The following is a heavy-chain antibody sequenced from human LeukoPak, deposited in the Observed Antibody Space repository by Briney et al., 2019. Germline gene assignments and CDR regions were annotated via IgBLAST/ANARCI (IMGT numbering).Heavy chain of an antibody. V-gene: IGHV3-48*02. J-gene: IGHJ4*02. CDR1: GFTFSSYS. CDR3: ARVAAGYSVNYFDY. D-gene: IGHD4-23*01. Sequence: GGSLRLSCAASGFTFSSYSMNWVRQAPGKGLEWVSYISSSSSAIYYVDSVKGRFAISRDNAKNSLYLQMNSLRDEDTAVYYCARVAAGYSVNYFDYWGQGTLVTVSS. CDR2: ISSSSSAI.